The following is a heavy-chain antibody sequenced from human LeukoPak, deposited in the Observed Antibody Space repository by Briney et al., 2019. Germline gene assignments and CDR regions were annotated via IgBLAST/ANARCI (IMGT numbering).Heavy chain of an antibody. CDR2: IYPGDSEI. Sequence: GESLKISCKASGYSFTSYWIGWVRRMPGKGLEWMGIIYPGDSEITYSPSFQGQVTISVDKSISTAYLQWSSLRASDTAMFYCARSPFYYFDYWGLGTLVTVSS. V-gene: IGHV5-51*01. CDR3: ARSPFYYFDY. CDR1: GYSFTSYW. D-gene: IGHD3-3*01. J-gene: IGHJ4*02.